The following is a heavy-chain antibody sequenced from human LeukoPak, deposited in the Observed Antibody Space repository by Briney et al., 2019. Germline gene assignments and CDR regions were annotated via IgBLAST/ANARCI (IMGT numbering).Heavy chain of an antibody. CDR3: AGGYSYGYDY. Sequence: SETLSLTCTVSAGSISSSSYYWRGTRQPPGKGLEGIGSIYSSGSTHYNPSLRSRVAISVDTSKNQFSLTPSCVTAADTAVYYCAGGYSYGYDYWGQGTLVTVSS. J-gene: IGHJ4*02. CDR2: IYSSGST. V-gene: IGHV4-39*07. D-gene: IGHD5-18*01. CDR1: AGSISSSSYY.